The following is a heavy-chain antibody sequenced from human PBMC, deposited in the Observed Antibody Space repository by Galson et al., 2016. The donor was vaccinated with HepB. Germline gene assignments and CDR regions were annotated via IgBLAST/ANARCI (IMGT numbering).Heavy chain of an antibody. J-gene: IGHJ3*02. CDR3: ARESTGRGVDAFDI. D-gene: IGHD3-16*01. CDR1: GFTFSSYA. V-gene: IGHV3-23*01. CDR2: ISGSGGST. Sequence: SLRLSCAASGFTFSSYAMSWVRQAPGKGLEWVSAISGSGGSTYYADSVKGRFTISRENAKNSLYLQMNSLTAGDTAVYYCARESTGRGVDAFDIWGQGTMVIVSS.